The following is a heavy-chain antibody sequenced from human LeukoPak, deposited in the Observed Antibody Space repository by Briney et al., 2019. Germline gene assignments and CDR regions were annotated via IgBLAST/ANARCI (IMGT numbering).Heavy chain of an antibody. CDR1: GYTFTGYY. V-gene: IGHV1-2*02. Sequence: GASVKVSCKASGYTFTGYYIHWARQAPGQGLEWMGWINPNSGGTNYAQKFQDRVTMTRDTSISTVYMELSRLRYDDTAVYYCARDPFTSVAAYYCYGMDVWGQGTTVTVSS. CDR2: INPNSGGT. CDR3: ARDPFTSVAAYYCYGMDV. J-gene: IGHJ6*02. D-gene: IGHD2-15*01.